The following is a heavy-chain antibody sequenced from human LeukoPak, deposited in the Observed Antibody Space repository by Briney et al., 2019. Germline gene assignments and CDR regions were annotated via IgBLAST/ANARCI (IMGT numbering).Heavy chain of an antibody. D-gene: IGHD4-23*01. CDR1: GYTFTDYY. CDR3: ATRLESMVVTPVGIP. J-gene: IGHJ5*02. Sequence: ASVKVSCKVSGYTFTDYYMHWVQQAPGKGLEWMGLVDPEDGETIYAEKFQGRVTITADTSTDKDYMELSSLRSEDTAVYYCATRLESMVVTPVGIPWGQGTLVTVSS. CDR2: VDPEDGET. V-gene: IGHV1-69-2*01.